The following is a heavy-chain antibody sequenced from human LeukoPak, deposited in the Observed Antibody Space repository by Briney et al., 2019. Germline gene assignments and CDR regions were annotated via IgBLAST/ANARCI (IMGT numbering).Heavy chain of an antibody. CDR2: ISGSGSNT. CDR1: KFTFSSYA. J-gene: IGHJ4*02. D-gene: IGHD3-22*01. Sequence: GGSLRLPCAASKFTFSSYAMNWVRQAPGKGLEWVSAISGSGSNTYYTDSVKGRFTISRDNSKNTLYLQMNSLTAEDTAVYYCAKGGSGYYDYWGQGTLVTVSS. CDR3: AKGGSGYYDY. V-gene: IGHV3-23*01.